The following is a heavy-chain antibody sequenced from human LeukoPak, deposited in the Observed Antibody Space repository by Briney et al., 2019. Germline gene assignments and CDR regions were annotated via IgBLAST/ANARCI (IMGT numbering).Heavy chain of an antibody. CDR1: GFTFNSYG. D-gene: IGHD4-23*01. J-gene: IGHJ3*02. V-gene: IGHV3-30*02. CDR2: IRFDGSNK. Sequence: GGSLGLYCAASGFTFNSYGMQWVRHAPGKGLEWVVFIRFDGSNKSYADSVKGRFTISRDNSKNTLYLQMNSLRAEDTAVYYCAKDPTRGYGGAFDIWGQGTMVTVSS. CDR3: AKDPTRGYGGAFDI.